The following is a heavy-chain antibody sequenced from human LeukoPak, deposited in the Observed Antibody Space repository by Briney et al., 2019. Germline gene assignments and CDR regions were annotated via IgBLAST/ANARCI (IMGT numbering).Heavy chain of an antibody. J-gene: IGHJ1*01. CDR2: IYYSGRT. Sequence: SETLSLTCSVSSDSVSRSDSYWDWIRQPPGKGLEWIGTIYYSGRTYYSPSLKSRVTMSVDPSNNQFSLNLRSVTAADTALYYCARRRYYDGSGYLEWGQGTLLSVSS. CDR3: ARRRYYDGSGYLE. CDR1: SDSVSRSDSY. D-gene: IGHD3-22*01. V-gene: IGHV4-39*01.